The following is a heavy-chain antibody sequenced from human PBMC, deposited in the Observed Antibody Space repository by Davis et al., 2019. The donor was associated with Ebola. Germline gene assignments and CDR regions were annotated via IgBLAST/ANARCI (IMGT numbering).Heavy chain of an antibody. CDR1: GGSISSNY. CDR2: IYYSGST. D-gene: IGHD6-13*01. V-gene: IGHV4-59*08. CDR3: ASLYSSSHSDF. J-gene: IGHJ4*02. Sequence: SETLSLTCTVSGGSISSNYWSWIRQPPGKGLEWIGYIYYSGSTNFNPSLKSRITMSVDTSKNQFSLKVNSVTAADTAVDYCASLYSSSHSDFWGQGTLVTVSS.